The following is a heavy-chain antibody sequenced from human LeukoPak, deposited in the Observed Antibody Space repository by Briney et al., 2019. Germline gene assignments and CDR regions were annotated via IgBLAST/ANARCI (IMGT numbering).Heavy chain of an antibody. J-gene: IGHJ4*02. Sequence: PSQTLSLTCAVSGGSISSGGYSWSWIRQPPGKGLEWIGYIYHSGSTYYNPSLKSRVTISVDRSKNQFSLKLSSVTAADTAVYYRARAKLAYCGGDCPNYFDYWGQGTLVTVSS. CDR2: IYHSGST. D-gene: IGHD2-21*02. V-gene: IGHV4-30-2*01. CDR1: GGSISSGGYS. CDR3: ARAKLAYCGGDCPNYFDY.